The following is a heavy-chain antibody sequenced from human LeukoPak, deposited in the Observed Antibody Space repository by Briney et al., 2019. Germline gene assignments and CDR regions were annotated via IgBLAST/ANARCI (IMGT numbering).Heavy chain of an antibody. CDR2: IIPIFGTA. J-gene: IGHJ5*02. D-gene: IGHD3-3*01. CDR1: GGTFRSYA. CDR3: ARVRGVNYDFWSGYHTGVRCYWFDP. V-gene: IGHV1-69*05. Sequence: GSSVKVSCKASGGTFRSYAISWVRQAPGQGLEWMGRIIPIFGTANYAQKFQGRVTITTDESTSTAYMELSSLRSEDTAVYYCARVRGVNYDFWSGYHTGVRCYWFDPWGQGTLVTVSS.